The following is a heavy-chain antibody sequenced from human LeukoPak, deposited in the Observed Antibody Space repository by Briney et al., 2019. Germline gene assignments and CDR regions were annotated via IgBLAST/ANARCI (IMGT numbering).Heavy chain of an antibody. CDR1: GFTFSSYW. D-gene: IGHD4-11*01. CDR2: IKQDGSEK. Sequence: GGSLRLSCAASGFTFSSYWMSWVRQAPGKGLEWVANIKQDGSEKYYVDSVKGRFTISRDNAKNSLYLQMNSLRAEDTAVYYCARDLDDVYSNYGESNDYCGQGTLVTVSS. V-gene: IGHV3-7*01. J-gene: IGHJ4*02. CDR3: ARDLDDVYSNYGESNDY.